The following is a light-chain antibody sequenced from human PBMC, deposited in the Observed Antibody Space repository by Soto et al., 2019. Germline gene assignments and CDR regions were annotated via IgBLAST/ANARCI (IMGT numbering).Light chain of an antibody. V-gene: IGLV2-8*01. CDR2: DVS. CDR3: SSYAGSNYWNVV. Sequence: QSVLTQPPSASGSPGQSVTISCTGTSSDVGNYNYVSWYQQHPGKAPKLMIYDVSKRPSGVPDRFSGSKSGNTASLTVSGLQAEDEADYYCSSYAGSNYWNVVFGGGTKLTVL. CDR1: SSDVGNYNY. J-gene: IGLJ2*01.